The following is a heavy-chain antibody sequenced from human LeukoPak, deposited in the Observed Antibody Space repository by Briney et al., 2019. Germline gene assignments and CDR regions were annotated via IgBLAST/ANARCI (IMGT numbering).Heavy chain of an antibody. CDR1: GFTFNRYF. V-gene: IGHV3-7*01. CDR2: IKEYGSNK. J-gene: IGHJ4*02. CDR3: ARLRAVLRTTFDS. Sequence: PGGSLRLSCAASGFTFNRYFLRWVRQAPGKGLEGVANIKEYGSNKYYADSVKGRFTISRDNTKNSLFLQMNSVRAADTDVSYCARLRAVLRTTFDSWGQGTLVTVSS. D-gene: IGHD1-7*01.